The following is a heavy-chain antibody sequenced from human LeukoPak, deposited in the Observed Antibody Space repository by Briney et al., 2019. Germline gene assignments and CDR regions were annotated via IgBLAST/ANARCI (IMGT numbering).Heavy chain of an antibody. Sequence: KAGGSLRLSCAASGFTFSDYYMTWIRQAPGKGPEWVSYISSSGSTTNYADSVWGRFTISRDNAKSSVFLQMNGLRPEDTAVYYCARQQLWLDYWGQGALVSVSS. V-gene: IGHV3-11*01. D-gene: IGHD2-21*01. J-gene: IGHJ4*02. CDR3: ARQQLWLDY. CDR1: GFTFSDYY. CDR2: ISSSGSTT.